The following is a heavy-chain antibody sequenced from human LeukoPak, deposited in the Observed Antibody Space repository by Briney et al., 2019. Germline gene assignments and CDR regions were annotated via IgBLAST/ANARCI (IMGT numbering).Heavy chain of an antibody. D-gene: IGHD6-19*01. CDR2: INHSGST. CDR3: ARATYSSNGWYESY. CDR1: GGSFSGYY. V-gene: IGHV4-34*01. Sequence: SETLSLTCAVYGGSFSGYYWSWIRQPPGKGLEWIGEINHSGSTNYNPSLKSRVTISVDTSKNQFSLKLSSVTAADTAVYDCARATYSSNGWYESYWGQGTLVTVSS. J-gene: IGHJ4*02.